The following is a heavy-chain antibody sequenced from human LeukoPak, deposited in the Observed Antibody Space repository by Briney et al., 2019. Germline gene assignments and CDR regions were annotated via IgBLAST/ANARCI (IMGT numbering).Heavy chain of an antibody. CDR3: ARDRSRGFDY. V-gene: IGHV3-48*01. CDR2: INSSSGTI. Sequence: GGSLRLSCAASGFTFSTYTMNWVRQAPGKGLEWVSYINSSSGTIYADSVKGRFTISRDNAKNALYLQMNSLRAEDTAVYYCARDRSRGFDYWGQGTLVTVSS. CDR1: GFTFSTYT. D-gene: IGHD6-13*01. J-gene: IGHJ4*02.